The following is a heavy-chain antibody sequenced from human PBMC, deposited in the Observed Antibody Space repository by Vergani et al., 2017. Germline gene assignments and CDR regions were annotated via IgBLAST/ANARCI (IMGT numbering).Heavy chain of an antibody. CDR3: AREDTTAMGFYYFDY. D-gene: IGHD5-18*01. CDR1: GGSISSGSYY. CDR2: IYTSGST. J-gene: IGHJ4*02. Sequence: QVQLQESGPGLVKPSQTLSLTCTVSGGSISSGSYYWSWIRQPAGKGLEWIGRIYTSGSTNYNPSLKSRVTISVDTSKNQFSLKLSSVTAADTAVYYCAREDTTAMGFYYFDYWGQGTLVTVSS. V-gene: IGHV4-61*02.